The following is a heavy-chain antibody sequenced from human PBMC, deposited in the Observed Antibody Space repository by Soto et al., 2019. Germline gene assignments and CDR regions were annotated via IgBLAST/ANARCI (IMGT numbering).Heavy chain of an antibody. V-gene: IGHV3-74*01. Sequence: EVHLVESGGGSVQPGGSLKLSCAGSGFAFSSYWIHWVSQVPGKGLVWVSRINGDGSTTSYADSVRGRFTISRDNAKDTLSLQMNSLRAEDTALYYCARVGQGRYYFDYWGQGTLVTVSS. CDR3: ARVGQGRYYFDY. J-gene: IGHJ4*02. CDR1: GFAFSSYW. CDR2: INGDGSTT.